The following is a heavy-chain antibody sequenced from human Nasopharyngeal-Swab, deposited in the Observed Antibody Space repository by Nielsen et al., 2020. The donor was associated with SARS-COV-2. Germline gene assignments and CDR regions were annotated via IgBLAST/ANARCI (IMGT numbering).Heavy chain of an antibody. CDR2: IYWDDDK. CDR1: GFSLTSRGVG. CDR3: VHRVPSTWEGDWFDT. Sequence: SGPTLVKPTQTLTLTCTFSGFSLTSRGVGVGWIRQPPGKALEWLALIYWDDDKLYRPSLKTRLTITKDTSKNQVVLTMNNMDPEDTGTYYCVHRVPSTWEGDWFDTWGQGTLVSVSS. V-gene: IGHV2-5*02. D-gene: IGHD1-26*01. J-gene: IGHJ5*02.